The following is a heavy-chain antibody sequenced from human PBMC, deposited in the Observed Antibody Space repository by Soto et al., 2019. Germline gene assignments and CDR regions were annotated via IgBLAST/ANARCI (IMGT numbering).Heavy chain of an antibody. J-gene: IGHJ4*02. CDR1: GGTFSSYA. V-gene: IGHV1-69*01. Sequence: KISCKASGGTFSSYAISWVRQAPGQGLEWMGGIIPIFGTANYAQKFQGRVTITADESTSTAYMELSSLRSEDTAVYYCARGVMKYSSSWYYFDYWGQGTLVTVSS. D-gene: IGHD6-13*01. CDR2: IIPIFGTA. CDR3: ARGVMKYSSSWYYFDY.